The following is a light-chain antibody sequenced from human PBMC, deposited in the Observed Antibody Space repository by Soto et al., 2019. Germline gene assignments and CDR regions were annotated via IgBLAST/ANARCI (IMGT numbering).Light chain of an antibody. Sequence: QSVLTQPPSVSGAPGQRVSISCTGSSSNIGAGYDVHWYQHLPGTAPKLLIYDNNKRPSGIPDRFSGSKSGTSATLGITGLQTGDEADYYCGTWDSSLSAYVFGTGTKVTVL. V-gene: IGLV1-51*01. CDR1: SSNIGAGYD. CDR3: GTWDSSLSAYV. CDR2: DNN. J-gene: IGLJ1*01.